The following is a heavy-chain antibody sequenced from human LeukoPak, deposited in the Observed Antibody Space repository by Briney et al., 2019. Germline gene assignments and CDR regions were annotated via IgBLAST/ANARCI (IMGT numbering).Heavy chain of an antibody. Sequence: ASVTVSCKASGYSFTGYYMHWVRQAPGQGLDWMGWINPNSGGTNYAQKFQGRVTMTRDTPISTAYMELSRLRSDDTAVYYCARSGSSLVNWFDPWGQGTLVTVSS. V-gene: IGHV1-2*02. CDR3: ARSGSSLVNWFDP. CDR1: GYSFTGYY. D-gene: IGHD6-13*01. J-gene: IGHJ5*02. CDR2: INPNSGGT.